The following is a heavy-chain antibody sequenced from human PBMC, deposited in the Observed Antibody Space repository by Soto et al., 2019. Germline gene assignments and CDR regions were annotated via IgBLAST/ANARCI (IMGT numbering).Heavy chain of an antibody. J-gene: IGHJ4*02. V-gene: IGHV4-39*01. CDR1: GGSISSSSYY. CDR2: IYYSGST. D-gene: IGHD4-4*01. CDR3: ARRVTPLGVDY. Sequence: PSETLSLTCTVSGGSISSSSYYWGWIRQPPGKGLEWIGSIYYSGSTYYSPSLKSRVTISVDTSKNQFSLKLSSVTAADTAVYYCARRVTPLGVDYWGQGTLVTVSS.